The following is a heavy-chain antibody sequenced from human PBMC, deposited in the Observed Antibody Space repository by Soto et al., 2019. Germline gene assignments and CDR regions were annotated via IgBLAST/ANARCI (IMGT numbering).Heavy chain of an antibody. CDR1: GFTFSSYA. CDR3: EREWDDILNGYHIDY. Sequence: QVQLVESGGGVVQPGRSLRLSCAASGFTFSSYAMHWVRQAPGNGLEWVAVISYDGSNKYYADSVKGRFTISRDNSKNTLYMQMNSLRAEDTAVYYCEREWDDILNGYHIDYWGQGTLVTVSS. CDR2: ISYDGSNK. J-gene: IGHJ4*02. D-gene: IGHD3-9*01. V-gene: IGHV3-30*01.